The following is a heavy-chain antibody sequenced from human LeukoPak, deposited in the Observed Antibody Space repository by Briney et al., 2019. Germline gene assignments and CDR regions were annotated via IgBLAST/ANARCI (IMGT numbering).Heavy chain of an antibody. CDR1: GYTFTGYY. CDR2: INPNSGGT. CDR3: TRETSSRYFDY. Sequence: ASVTVSCKASGYTFTGYYMHWVRQAPGQGLEWMGWINPNSGGTNYAQKFQGRVTMSRDTSISTAYMELSRLRSDDTAVYYCTRETSSRYFDYWGQGTLVTVSS. V-gene: IGHV1-2*02. J-gene: IGHJ4*02.